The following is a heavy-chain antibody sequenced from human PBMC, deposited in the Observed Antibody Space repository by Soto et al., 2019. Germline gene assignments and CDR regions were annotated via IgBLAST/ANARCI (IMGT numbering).Heavy chain of an antibody. CDR1: GFSLSNARMG. V-gene: IGHV2-26*01. J-gene: IGHJ4*03. CDR3: ARIWGVDLEAFDI. CDR2: IFSNDEK. D-gene: IGHD1-1*01. Sequence: QVTLKESGPVLVKPTETLTLTCTVSGFSLSNARMGVSWIRQPPGKALEWLAHIFSNDEKSYSTSLKSRLTIPMDTSKSHVELTLTIMDPVVTAADYAARIWGVDLEAFDIWGQGTLVTVSS.